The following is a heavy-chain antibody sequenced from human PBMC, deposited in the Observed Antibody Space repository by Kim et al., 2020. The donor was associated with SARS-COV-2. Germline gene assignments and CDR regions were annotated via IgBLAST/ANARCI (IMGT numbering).Heavy chain of an antibody. CDR1: GGSIRSYY. CDR3: ARDHREWLQYTANWYFDL. D-gene: IGHD3-3*01. Sequence: SETLSLTCTVSGGSIRSYYWSWIRQPPGKGLEWIGYIYYSGSTNYNPSLKSRVTISVDTSKNQFSLKLSSVTAADTAVYYCARDHREWLQYTANWYFDLWGRGTLVTVSS. CDR2: IYYSGST. V-gene: IGHV4-59*01. J-gene: IGHJ2*01.